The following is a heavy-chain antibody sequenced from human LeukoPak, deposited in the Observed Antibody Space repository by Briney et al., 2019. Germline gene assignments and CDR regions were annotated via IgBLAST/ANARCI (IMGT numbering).Heavy chain of an antibody. J-gene: IGHJ4*02. CDR3: ARGGSMSRYFDY. V-gene: IGHV4-34*01. CDR1: GGSFSGYY. D-gene: IGHD2/OR15-2a*01. CDR2: INHSGST. Sequence: SETLSLACAVYGGSFSGYYWSWIRLPSGKGLEWIGEINHSGSTNYNPSLKSRVTISVDTSKNQFSLKLSSVTAADTAVYYCARGGSMSRYFDYWGQGTLVTVSS.